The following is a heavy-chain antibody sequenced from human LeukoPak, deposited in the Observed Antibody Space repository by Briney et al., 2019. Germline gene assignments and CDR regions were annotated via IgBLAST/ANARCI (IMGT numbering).Heavy chain of an antibody. V-gene: IGHV1-8*01. D-gene: IGHD2-2*01. Sequence: ASVKVSCKASGYTFTSYDINWVRQATGQGLEWMGWMNPNSGNTGYAQKFQGRVTMTRNTSISTAYMELSSLRSEDTAVYYCARTYCSSTSCYYYYYYMDVWGKGTTVTISS. CDR2: MNPNSGNT. CDR1: GYTFTSYD. CDR3: ARTYCSSTSCYYYYYYMDV. J-gene: IGHJ6*03.